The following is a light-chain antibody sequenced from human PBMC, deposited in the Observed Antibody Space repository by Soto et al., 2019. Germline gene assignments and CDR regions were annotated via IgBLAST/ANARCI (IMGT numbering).Light chain of an antibody. J-gene: IGKJ2*01. CDR2: KVS. CDR1: QSRVYSAGITY. Sequence: DAVLSQSLRSLPVTLGQPASISCRSSQSRVYSAGITYLNWFQQRPGQSPRRLIYKVSERDSGVPDRFSGRASGTDFTLEISRVEAEDVGFYYCMQGTHWPYTFGQGTKLEIK. CDR3: MQGTHWPYT. V-gene: IGKV2-30*01.